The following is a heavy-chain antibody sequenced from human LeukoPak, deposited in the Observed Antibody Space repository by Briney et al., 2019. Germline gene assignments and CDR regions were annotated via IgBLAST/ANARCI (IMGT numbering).Heavy chain of an antibody. J-gene: IGHJ6*02. CDR2: INHSGST. CDR3: ARGVAVAGTFPYYYYYYGMDV. CDR1: GGSFSGYY. V-gene: IGHV4-34*01. D-gene: IGHD6-19*01. Sequence: SETLSLTCAVYGGSFSGYYWSWIRQPPGKGLEWIGEINHSGSTNYNPSLKSRVTISVDTSKNQYSLKLSSVTAADTAVYYCARGVAVAGTFPYYYYYYGMDVWGQGTTVTVSS.